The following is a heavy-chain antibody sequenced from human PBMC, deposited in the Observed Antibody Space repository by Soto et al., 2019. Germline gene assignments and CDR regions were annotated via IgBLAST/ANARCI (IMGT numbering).Heavy chain of an antibody. J-gene: IGHJ4*02. CDR2: IIPIFGTA. CDR1: GCTFTSYA. Sequence: GASVKVSCKASGCTFTSYAISWVRQAPGQGLEWMGGIIPIFGTANYAQKFQGRVTITADESTSTAYMELSSLRSEDTAVYYCARDPGCGGDCYMYYFDYWGQGTLVTVSS. V-gene: IGHV1-69*01. CDR3: ARDPGCGGDCYMYYFDY. D-gene: IGHD2-21*02.